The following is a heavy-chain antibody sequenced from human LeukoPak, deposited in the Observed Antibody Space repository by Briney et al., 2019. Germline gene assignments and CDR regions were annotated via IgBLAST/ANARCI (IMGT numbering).Heavy chain of an antibody. V-gene: IGHV3-7*01. D-gene: IGHD3-10*01. J-gene: IGHJ6*02. CDR3: ARDLWFGEFMGSGMDV. CDR2: IKQDGSEK. Sequence: GGSLRLSCAASGFTFSSYWMSWVRQAPGKGLEWVANIKQDGSEKYYVDSVKGRFTISRDNAKNSLYLQMNSLRAEDTAVYYCARDLWFGEFMGSGMDVWGQGTTVTVSS. CDR1: GFTFSSYW.